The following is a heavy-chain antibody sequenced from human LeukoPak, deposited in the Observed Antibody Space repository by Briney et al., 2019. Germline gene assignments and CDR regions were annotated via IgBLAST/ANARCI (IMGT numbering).Heavy chain of an antibody. J-gene: IGHJ3*02. V-gene: IGHV4-31*03. CDR3: AADPPYYYDSSGYYDAFDI. CDR2: IYYSGST. D-gene: IGHD3-22*01. CDR1: GGSISSGGYY. Sequence: SQTLSLTCTVSGGSISSGGYYWSWIRQHPGKGLEWIGYIYYSGSTYYNPSLKSRVTISVDTSKNQFSLKLSSVTAADTAVYYCAADPPYYYDSSGYYDAFDIWGQGTMVTVSS.